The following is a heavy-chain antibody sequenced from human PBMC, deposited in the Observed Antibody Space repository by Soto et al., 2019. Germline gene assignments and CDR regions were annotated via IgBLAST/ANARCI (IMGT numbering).Heavy chain of an antibody. Sequence: PGGSLRLSCAASGFTFSSYGMHWVRQAPGKGLEWAAVISYDGSNKYYADSVKGRFTISRDNSKNTLYLQMNSLRAEDTAVYYCAKDVGRVVIAAFDIWGQGTMVTVS. D-gene: IGHD2-21*01. CDR2: ISYDGSNK. V-gene: IGHV3-30*18. CDR3: AKDVGRVVIAAFDI. J-gene: IGHJ3*02. CDR1: GFTFSSYG.